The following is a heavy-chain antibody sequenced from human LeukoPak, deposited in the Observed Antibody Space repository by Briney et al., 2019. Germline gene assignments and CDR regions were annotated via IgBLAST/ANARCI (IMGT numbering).Heavy chain of an antibody. D-gene: IGHD2-2*01. CDR3: AREYCSSTSCYADY. CDR1: GFTFSNYG. Sequence: PGGSLRLSCTAAGFTFSNYGMHWVRQAPGKGLEWVAIIWHDGTGKYYADSVKGRFTISRDNSKNTLYLQMNSLRAEDTAVYYCAREYCSSTSCYADYWGQGTLVTVSS. V-gene: IGHV3-33*01. J-gene: IGHJ4*02. CDR2: IWHDGTGK.